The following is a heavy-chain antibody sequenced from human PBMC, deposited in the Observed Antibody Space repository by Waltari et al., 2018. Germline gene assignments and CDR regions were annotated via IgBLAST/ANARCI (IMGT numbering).Heavy chain of an antibody. Sequence: QVQLVQSGAEVKKPGSSVKVSCKASGGTFSSYAISWVRQAPGHGLEWMGGIIPIFGTANYAQKFQGRVTITADESTSTAYMELSSLRSEDTAVYYCARDLIEYSSSSGYYGMDVWGQGTTVTVSS. CDR2: IIPIFGTA. D-gene: IGHD6-6*01. CDR3: ARDLIEYSSSSGYYGMDV. CDR1: GGTFSSYA. V-gene: IGHV1-69*13. J-gene: IGHJ6*02.